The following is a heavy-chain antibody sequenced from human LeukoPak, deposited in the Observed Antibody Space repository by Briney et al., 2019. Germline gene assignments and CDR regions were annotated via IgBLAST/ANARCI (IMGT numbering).Heavy chain of an antibody. J-gene: IGHJ1*01. CDR3: AREGYYDSSGYYLAEYFQH. D-gene: IGHD3-22*01. Sequence: PGGSLRLSCAASGFTVSSNYMSWVRQAPGKGLEWASVIYSGGSTYYADSVKGRFTISRDNSKNTLYLQMNSLRAEDTAVYYCAREGYYDSSGYYLAEYFQHWGQGTLVTVSS. V-gene: IGHV3-53*01. CDR2: IYSGGST. CDR1: GFTVSSNY.